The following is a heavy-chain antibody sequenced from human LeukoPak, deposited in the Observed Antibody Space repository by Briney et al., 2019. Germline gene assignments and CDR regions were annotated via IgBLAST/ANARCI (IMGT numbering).Heavy chain of an antibody. CDR3: ANHLACGSTSCPPFDD. J-gene: IGHJ4*02. CDR2: ISGSGGST. V-gene: IGHV3-23*01. Sequence: LPGGSLRLSCAASGFTFSRYAMSWVRQAPGKGLEWVSAISGSGGSTYYADSVKGRFTISRDNAKSSLYLQMNSLRAEDTAVYYCANHLACGSTSCPPFDDWGQGTLVTVSS. CDR1: GFTFSRYA. D-gene: IGHD2-2*01.